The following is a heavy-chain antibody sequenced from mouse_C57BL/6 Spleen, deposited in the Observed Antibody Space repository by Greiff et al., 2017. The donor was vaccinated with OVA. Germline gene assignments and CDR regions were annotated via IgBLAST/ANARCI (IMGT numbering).Heavy chain of an antibody. CDR3: ARDYYGSGNFDV. CDR2: IHPNSGST. D-gene: IGHD1-1*01. J-gene: IGHJ1*03. CDR1: GYTFTSYW. V-gene: IGHV1-64*01. Sequence: QVQLKQPGAELVKPGASVKLSCKASGYTFTSYWMHWVKQRPGQGLEWIGMIHPNSGSTNYNEKFKSKATLTVDKSSSTAYMQLSSLTSEDAAVYYCARDYYGSGNFDVWGTGTTVTVSS.